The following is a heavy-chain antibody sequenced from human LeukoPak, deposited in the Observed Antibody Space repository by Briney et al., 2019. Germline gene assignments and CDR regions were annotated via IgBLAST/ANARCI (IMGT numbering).Heavy chain of an antibody. CDR2: GYYSGRT. J-gene: IGHJ6*02. D-gene: IGHD5-18*01. V-gene: IGHV4-61*01. CDR1: GGSVSNDNYY. CDR3: ARVDTAVVYYYYGLDV. Sequence: SETLSLTCTVSGGSVSNDNYYWSWVRQPPGKGLEWIGYGYYSGRTNYNPSLKSRVTISVDTSKNEFSLKVSSVTAADTAVYYCARVDTAVVYYYYGLDVWGQGTTVTVSS.